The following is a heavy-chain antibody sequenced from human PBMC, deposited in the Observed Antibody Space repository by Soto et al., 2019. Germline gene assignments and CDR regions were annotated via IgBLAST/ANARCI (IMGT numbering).Heavy chain of an antibody. J-gene: IGHJ4*02. Sequence: EVQLLESGGGLVQPGGSLRLSCAASGFTFSSYAMSWVRQAPGKGLEWVSAISGSGGTTYYADSVKGRFTISRDNSKNTLYLQMNSLRAGDTAIYYCARGSVVVPAGNPLDDWGQGTLVTVSS. V-gene: IGHV3-23*01. CDR2: ISGSGGTT. CDR1: GFTFSSYA. D-gene: IGHD2-2*01. CDR3: ARGSVVVPAGNPLDD.